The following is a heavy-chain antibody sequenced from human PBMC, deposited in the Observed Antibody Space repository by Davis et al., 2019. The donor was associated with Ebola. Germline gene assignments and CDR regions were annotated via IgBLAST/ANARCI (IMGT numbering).Heavy chain of an antibody. CDR3: ARGPRNYYAMDV. J-gene: IGHJ6*02. V-gene: IGHV3-74*01. CDR1: GFTFNNYH. CDR2: IIPDCRSA. Sequence: HTGGSLRLSCAASGFTFNNYHIHWVRHAPGKGLVWVSRIIPDCRSASYADSAKGRFTISRDNAKNTLYLQMNSVRAEDTAVYYCARGPRNYYAMDVWGQGTTVTVSS.